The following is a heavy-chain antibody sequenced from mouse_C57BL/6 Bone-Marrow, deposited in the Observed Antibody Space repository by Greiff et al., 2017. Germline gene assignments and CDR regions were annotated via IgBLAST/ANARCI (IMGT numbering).Heavy chain of an antibody. J-gene: IGHJ3*01. D-gene: IGHD1-1*01. CDR2: ISNLAYSI. CDR3: ARHKATVPFGY. CDR1: GFTFSDYG. V-gene: IGHV5-15*01. Sequence: EVQLVESGGGLVQPGGSLKLSCAASGFTFSDYGMAWVRQAPRKGPEWVAFISNLAYSIYYADTVTGRFTISRENAKNTLYLEMSSLRSEDTAMYYCARHKATVPFGYWGQGTLVTVSA.